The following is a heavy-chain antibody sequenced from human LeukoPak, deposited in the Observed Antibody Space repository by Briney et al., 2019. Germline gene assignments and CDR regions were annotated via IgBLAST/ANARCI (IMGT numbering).Heavy chain of an antibody. J-gene: IGHJ4*02. CDR1: GFTFRSCW. V-gene: IGHV3-7*01. Sequence: HPGGSLRLSGAASGFTFRSCWMGWVRQAPGKGLVWLANIKEDGSETYYLDSVKGRFIISRDNAENSLYLQMSSLRAEDTAVYYCARDATRGGDFDSWGQGTLVTVSS. D-gene: IGHD2-15*01. CDR3: ARDATRGGDFDS. CDR2: IKEDGSET.